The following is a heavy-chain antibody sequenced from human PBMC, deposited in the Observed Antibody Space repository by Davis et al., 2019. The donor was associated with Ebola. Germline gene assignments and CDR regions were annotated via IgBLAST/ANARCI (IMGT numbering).Heavy chain of an antibody. Sequence: SVKVSCKASGGTFSSYTISWVRQAPGQGLEWMGRIIPILGIANYAQKFQGRVTITADKSTSTAYMELSSLRSEDTAVYYCARETAVVATTDDYWGQGTLVTVSS. J-gene: IGHJ4*02. D-gene: IGHD5-12*01. CDR3: ARETAVVATTDDY. V-gene: IGHV1-69*04. CDR1: GGTFSSYT. CDR2: IIPILGIA.